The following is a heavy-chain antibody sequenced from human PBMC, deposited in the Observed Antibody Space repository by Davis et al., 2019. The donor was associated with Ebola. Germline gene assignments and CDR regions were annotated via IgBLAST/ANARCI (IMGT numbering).Heavy chain of an antibody. CDR2: IDPSDSYT. D-gene: IGHD6-6*01. J-gene: IGHJ4*02. V-gene: IGHV5-10-1*01. Sequence: GGSLRLSCKGSGYSFTSYWISWVRQMPGKGLEWMGRIDPSDSYTNYSPSFQGHVTISADKSISTAYLQWSSLKASDTAMYYCARVRNKQLVGSDYWGQGTLVTVSS. CDR1: GYSFTSYW. CDR3: ARVRNKQLVGSDY.